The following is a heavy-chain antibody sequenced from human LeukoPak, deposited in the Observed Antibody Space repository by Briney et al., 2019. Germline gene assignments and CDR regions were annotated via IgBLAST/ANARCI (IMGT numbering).Heavy chain of an antibody. Sequence: SETLSLTCAVYGGSFSGYYWSWIRQPPGKGLEWIGYIYYSGSTNYNPSLKSRVTISVDTSKNQFSLKLSSVTAADTAVYYCARQSRYYDSSGYYYFDYWGQGTLVTVSS. CDR2: IYYSGST. J-gene: IGHJ4*02. V-gene: IGHV4-59*01. D-gene: IGHD3-22*01. CDR3: ARQSRYYDSSGYYYFDY. CDR1: GGSFSGYY.